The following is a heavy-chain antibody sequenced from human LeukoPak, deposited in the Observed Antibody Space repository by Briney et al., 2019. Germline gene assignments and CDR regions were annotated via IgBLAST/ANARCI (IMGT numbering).Heavy chain of an antibody. Sequence: SQTLSLTCTVSGGSISSGDYYWSWIRQPPGKGLEWIGYIYYSGSTYYNPSLKSRVTISVDTSKNQFSLKLSSVTAADTAVYYCARGLFDYVWGSYRYYYHYMDVWGKGTTVTVSS. D-gene: IGHD3-16*02. CDR2: IYYSGST. J-gene: IGHJ6*03. CDR1: GGSISSGDYY. CDR3: ARGLFDYVWGSYRYYYHYMDV. V-gene: IGHV4-30-4*08.